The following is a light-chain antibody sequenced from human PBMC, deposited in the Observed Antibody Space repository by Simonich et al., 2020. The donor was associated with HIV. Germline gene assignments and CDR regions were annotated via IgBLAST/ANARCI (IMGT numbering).Light chain of an antibody. J-gene: IGLJ3*02. Sequence: QSALTQPASVSGSPGQSITISCTGTSSDVGGYNYVSWYQQPPGKAPKLMIYDVSKRPSGVSNRFSGSKSGNTASLTISGLQVDDEADYYCCSYAGIYTWVFGGGTKLTVL. CDR3: CSYAGIYTWV. CDR2: DVS. CDR1: SSDVGGYNY. V-gene: IGLV2-14*03.